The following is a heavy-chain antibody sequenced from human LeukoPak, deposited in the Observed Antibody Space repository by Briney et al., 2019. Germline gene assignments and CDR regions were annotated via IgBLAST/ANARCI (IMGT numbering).Heavy chain of an antibody. CDR3: AKDSEAWQWLVLNY. Sequence: QPGGSLRLSYAASGFTFSSYAMSWVRQAPGKGLEWVSAISGSGGSTYYADSVKGRFTISRDNSKNTLYLQMNSLRAEDTAVYYCAKDSEAWQWLVLNYWGQGTLVTVSS. J-gene: IGHJ4*02. V-gene: IGHV3-23*01. CDR2: ISGSGGST. CDR1: GFTFSSYA. D-gene: IGHD6-19*01.